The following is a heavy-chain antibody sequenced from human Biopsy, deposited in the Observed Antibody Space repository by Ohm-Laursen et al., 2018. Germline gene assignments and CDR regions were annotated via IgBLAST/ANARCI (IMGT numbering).Heavy chain of an antibody. CDR3: NHGGAGFDN. D-gene: IGHD3-10*01. J-gene: IGHJ4*02. Sequence: SLRLSCAASGFTFSASAVHWVRQASGKGLEWVGRIRSKAKSYATAYAASVTGRFTISRDDSKNTTYLQMNSLKTEDTAVYYCNHGGAGFDNWGQGTLVTVSS. CDR2: IRSKAKSYAT. CDR1: GFTFSASA. V-gene: IGHV3-73*01.